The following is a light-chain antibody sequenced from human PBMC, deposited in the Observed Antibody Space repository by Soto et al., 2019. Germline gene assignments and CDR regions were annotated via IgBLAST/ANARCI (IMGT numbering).Light chain of an antibody. CDR2: DVS. J-gene: IGKJ1*01. Sequence: DIHMSHTPASLSISLLNIVTITFRASQSISSWLAWYQQKPGKAPKVMIYDVSSLESGVPSRFSGSGSGTEFTLTISSLQPDDFATYYCQHDNSYSTKFGQGSKVDIK. CDR1: QSISSW. V-gene: IGKV1-5*01. CDR3: QHDNSYSTK.